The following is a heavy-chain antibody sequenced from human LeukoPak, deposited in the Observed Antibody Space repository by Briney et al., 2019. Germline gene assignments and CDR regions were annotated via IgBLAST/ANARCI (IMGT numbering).Heavy chain of an antibody. D-gene: IGHD3-3*01. J-gene: IGHJ4*02. CDR3: ARAPLGWSGYSYYFDY. Sequence: SETLSLTCTASGGSISSGGYYWSWIRQPPGKGLEWIGYIYHSGSTYYNPSLKSRVTISVDRSKNQFSLKLSSVTAADTAVYYCARAPLGWSGYSYYFDYWGQGTLVTVSS. V-gene: IGHV4-30-2*01. CDR2: IYHSGST. CDR1: GGSISSGGYY.